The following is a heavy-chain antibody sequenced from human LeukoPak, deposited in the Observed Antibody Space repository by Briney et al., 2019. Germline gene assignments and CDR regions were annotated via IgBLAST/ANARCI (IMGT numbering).Heavy chain of an antibody. CDR3: ARELPFARPGSGSYPGDY. D-gene: IGHD1-26*01. J-gene: IGHJ4*02. V-gene: IGHV3-21*01. Sequence: GGSLRLSCSTSGFTFGDYAMNWVRQAPGKGLEWVSSISSSSSYIYYADSVKGRFTISRDNAKNSLYLQMNSLRAEDTAVYYCARELPFARPGSGSYPGDYWGQGTLVTVSS. CDR1: GFTFGDYA. CDR2: ISSSSSYI.